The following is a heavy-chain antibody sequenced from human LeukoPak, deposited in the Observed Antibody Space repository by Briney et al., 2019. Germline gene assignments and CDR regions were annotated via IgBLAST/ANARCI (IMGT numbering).Heavy chain of an antibody. V-gene: IGHV4-31*03. CDR3: ARGGLNYYDSSGYFFAGWFDP. CDR1: GGSISSGGYY. Sequence: SETLSLTCTVSGGSISSGGYYWSWIRQHPGKGLEWIGYIYYSGSTYYHPSLKSRVTISVYTSKNQFSLKLSSVTAADTAVYYCARGGLNYYDSSGYFFAGWFDPWGQGTLVTVSS. J-gene: IGHJ5*02. CDR2: IYYSGST. D-gene: IGHD3-22*01.